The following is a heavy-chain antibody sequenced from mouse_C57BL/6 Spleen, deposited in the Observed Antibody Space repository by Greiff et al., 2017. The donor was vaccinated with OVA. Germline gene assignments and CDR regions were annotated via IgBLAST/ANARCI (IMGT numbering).Heavy chain of an antibody. CDR3: ALTTVVAIRYFDV. V-gene: IGHV1-64*01. Sequence: QVQLQQPGAELVKPGASVKLSCKASGYTFTSYWMHWVKQRPGQGLEWIGMIHPNSGSTNYNEKFKSKATLTVDKSSSTAYMQLSSLTSEDSAVYYCALTTVVAIRYFDVWGTGTTVTVSS. D-gene: IGHD1-1*01. J-gene: IGHJ1*03. CDR2: IHPNSGST. CDR1: GYTFTSYW.